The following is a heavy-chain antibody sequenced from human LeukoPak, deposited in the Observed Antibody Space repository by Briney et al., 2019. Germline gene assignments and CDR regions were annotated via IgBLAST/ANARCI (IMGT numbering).Heavy chain of an antibody. CDR3: ALSGSGWYVNFDY. D-gene: IGHD6-19*01. J-gene: IGHJ4*02. Sequence: QTGGSLRLSCAASGFTFSSYAMSWVRQAPGKGLEWVSAISGSGGSTYYADSVKGRFTISRDNSKNTLYLQTNSLRAEDTAVYYCALSGSGWYVNFDYWGQGTLVTVSS. CDR1: GFTFSSYA. V-gene: IGHV3-23*01. CDR2: ISGSGGST.